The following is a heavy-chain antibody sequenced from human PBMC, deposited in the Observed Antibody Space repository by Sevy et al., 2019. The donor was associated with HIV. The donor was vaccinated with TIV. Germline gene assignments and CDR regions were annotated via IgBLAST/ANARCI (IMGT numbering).Heavy chain of an antibody. J-gene: IGHJ4*02. Sequence: GSLRLSCTASGFTFGDYAMSWVRQAPGKGLEWVGFIRSKAYGGTTEYAASVKGRFTISRDDSKSIAYLQMNSLKTEDTALYYCTRVAGYYDILTGPSPKRYYFDYWGQGTLVTASS. D-gene: IGHD3-9*01. CDR3: TRVAGYYDILTGPSPKRYYFDY. CDR1: GFTFGDYA. V-gene: IGHV3-49*04. CDR2: IRSKAYGGTT.